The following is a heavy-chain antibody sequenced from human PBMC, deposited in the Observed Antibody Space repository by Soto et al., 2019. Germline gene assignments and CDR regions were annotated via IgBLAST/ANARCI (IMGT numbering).Heavy chain of an antibody. J-gene: IGHJ4*02. CDR3: ASGDYNTGWNFDY. V-gene: IGHV4-61*01. CDR2: IYHSGTT. Sequence: SDTLSLTCTVSGGSVSSGNYYWSWIRQPPGKGLEWIGYIYHSGTTNYNPSLKSRVTISVDTSKNQFSLKLNSVTAADTAVYYCASGDYNTGWNFDYWGQGTLVTVSS. CDR1: GGSVSSGNYY. D-gene: IGHD6-19*01.